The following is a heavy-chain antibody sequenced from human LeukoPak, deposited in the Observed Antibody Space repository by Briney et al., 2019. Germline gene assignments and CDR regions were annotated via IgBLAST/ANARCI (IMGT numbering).Heavy chain of an antibody. J-gene: IGHJ4*02. Sequence: SETLSLTCAVYGGSFSGYYWSWIRQPPGKGLEWIGEINHSGSTNYNPSLKSRVTISVGTSKNQFSLKLSSVTAADTAVYYCARGGGSGWSYFDYWGQGTLVTVSS. V-gene: IGHV4-34*01. CDR1: GGSFSGYY. CDR3: ARGGGSGWSYFDY. CDR2: INHSGST. D-gene: IGHD6-19*01.